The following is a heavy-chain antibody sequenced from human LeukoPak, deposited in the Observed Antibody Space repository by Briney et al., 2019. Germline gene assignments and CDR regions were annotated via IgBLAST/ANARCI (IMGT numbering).Heavy chain of an antibody. D-gene: IGHD6-19*01. CDR3: AKQDIRSSAWYD. J-gene: IGHJ4*02. Sequence: GGSLRLSCAASGFTFSSYSMNWVRQAPGQGLEWVSAISDSGGSTYYADSVKGRFSISRDNSKNTLYLQMNSLRAEDTAVYYCAKQDIRSSAWYDWGQGTLVTVSS. CDR2: ISDSGGST. V-gene: IGHV3-23*01. CDR1: GFTFSSYS.